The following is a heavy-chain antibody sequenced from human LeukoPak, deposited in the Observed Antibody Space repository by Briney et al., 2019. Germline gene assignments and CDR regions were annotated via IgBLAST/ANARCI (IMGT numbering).Heavy chain of an antibody. CDR1: GFTFSNYW. J-gene: IGHJ5*02. CDR2: IRPDGSDK. V-gene: IGHV3-7*01. Sequence: PGGSLRLSCAASGFTFSNYWMGWVRQAPGKGLEWVANIRPDGSDKYYVDSVKGRFTISRDNGQNSLYLQMSSLRAEDSAVFYCGRWGVNTGFDRWGQGTLVTVSS. D-gene: IGHD3-10*01. CDR3: GRWGVNTGFDR.